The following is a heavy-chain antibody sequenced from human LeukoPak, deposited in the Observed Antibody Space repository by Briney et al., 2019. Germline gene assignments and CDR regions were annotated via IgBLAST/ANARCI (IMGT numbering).Heavy chain of an antibody. CDR2: ISYDGSNK. J-gene: IGHJ4*02. Sequence: GGSLRLSCAASGFTFSSYDMNWVRQAPGKGLEWVAVISYDGSNKYYGDSVKGRFAISRDNSKNTLFLQMNSLRAEDTAVYYCTTLHFWGQGTLVTVSS. CDR1: GFTFSSYD. D-gene: IGHD3-3*02. CDR3: TTLHF. V-gene: IGHV3-30*03.